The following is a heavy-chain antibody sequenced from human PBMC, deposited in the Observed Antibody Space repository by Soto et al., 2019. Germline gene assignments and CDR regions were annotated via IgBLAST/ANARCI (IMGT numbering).Heavy chain of an antibody. CDR2: IIPIFGTA. V-gene: IGHV1-69*13. J-gene: IGHJ6*02. D-gene: IGHD3-16*02. CDR3: ARGYDYVWGSYRYGYYGMDV. CDR1: GGTFSSYA. Sequence: SVKVSCKASGGTFSSYAISWVRQAPGQGLEWMGGIIPIFGTANYAQKFQGRVTITADESTSTAYMELSSLRSEDTAVYYCARGYDYVWGSYRYGYYGMDVWGQGTTVTVSS.